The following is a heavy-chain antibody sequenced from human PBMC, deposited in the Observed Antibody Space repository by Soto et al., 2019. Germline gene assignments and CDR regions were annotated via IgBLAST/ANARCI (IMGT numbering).Heavy chain of an antibody. Sequence: SETLSLTCAVYGGSFSGYYWSWIRQPPGKGLEWIGEINHRGSTNYNLSLKSRVTISVDTSKNQFSLKLSSVTAADTAVYYCARLPYSGSYFHYWGQGTLVTVSS. CDR3: ARLPYSGSYFHY. CDR1: GGSFSGYY. D-gene: IGHD1-26*01. CDR2: INHRGST. J-gene: IGHJ4*02. V-gene: IGHV4-34*01.